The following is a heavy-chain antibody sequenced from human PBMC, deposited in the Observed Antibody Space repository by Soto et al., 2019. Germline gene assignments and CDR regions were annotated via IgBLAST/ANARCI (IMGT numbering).Heavy chain of an antibody. Sequence: ASETLSLRCSVAYGSSIIYYWSWIRQPPGKGLEWIGYIYYSGSTNYNPSLKSRVTISVDTSKNQFSLKLSSVTAADTAVYYCARGPGTTGSDYWGQGTLVTVSS. CDR3: ARGPGTTGSDY. CDR1: YGSSIIYY. J-gene: IGHJ4*02. V-gene: IGHV4-59*12. CDR2: IYYSGST. D-gene: IGHD1-7*01.